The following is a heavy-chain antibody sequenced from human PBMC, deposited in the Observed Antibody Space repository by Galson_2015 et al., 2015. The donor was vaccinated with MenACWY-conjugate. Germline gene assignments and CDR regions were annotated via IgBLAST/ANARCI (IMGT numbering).Heavy chain of an antibody. CDR3: AKRIAPSGAPYYFDS. V-gene: IGHV3-23*01. CDR2: INGDDDQP. D-gene: IGHD6-13*01. CDR1: GFTFNNYA. J-gene: IGHJ4*02. Sequence: SLRLSCAASGFTFNNYAMNWFRHSPGRGLEWVSAINGDDDQPFYAEAVKGRFTVARDSARNTVYLQMKSLRPEDTAIYYCAKRIAPSGAPYYFDSWGQGTLVTVSS.